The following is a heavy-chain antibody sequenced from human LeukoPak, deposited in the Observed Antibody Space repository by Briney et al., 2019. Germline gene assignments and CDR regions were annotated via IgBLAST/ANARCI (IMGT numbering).Heavy chain of an antibody. CDR2: ISYDGSNK. CDR1: GFTFSSYA. V-gene: IGHV3-30-3*01. J-gene: IGHJ4*02. D-gene: IGHD6-19*01. Sequence: PGRSLRLSCAASGFTFSSYAMHWVRQAPGKGLEWVAVISYDGSNKYYADSVKGRFTISRDNSKNTLYLQMNSLRAEDTAVYYCAKAGNSGWLKFDYWGQGTLVTVSS. CDR3: AKAGNSGWLKFDY.